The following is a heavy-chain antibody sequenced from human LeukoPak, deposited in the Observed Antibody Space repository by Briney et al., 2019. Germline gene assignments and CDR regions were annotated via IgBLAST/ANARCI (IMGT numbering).Heavy chain of an antibody. CDR3: ARGPPLEYSSSSRYFDL. Sequence: PSETLSLTCAVYGGSFSGYYWSWIRQPPGKGLEWIGEINHSGSTNYNPSLKSRDTISVDTSKDQFSLKLSSVTAADTAVYYCARGPPLEYSSSSRYFDLWGRGTLVTVSS. CDR2: INHSGST. D-gene: IGHD6-6*01. V-gene: IGHV4-34*01. CDR1: GGSFSGYY. J-gene: IGHJ2*01.